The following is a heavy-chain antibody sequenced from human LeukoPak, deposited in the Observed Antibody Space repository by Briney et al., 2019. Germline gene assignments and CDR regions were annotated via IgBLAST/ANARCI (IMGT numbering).Heavy chain of an antibody. CDR2: IQYDGSNK. Sequence: GGSLRLSCAASGFTFSSYGMHWVRQAPGKGLEWVAFIQYDGSNKYYADSVKGRFTISRDNSKNTLYLQMNSLRAEDTAVYYCANEGVTMVRGVIHTYFDYWGQGTLVTVSS. D-gene: IGHD3-10*01. CDR1: GFTFSSYG. J-gene: IGHJ4*02. V-gene: IGHV3-30*02. CDR3: ANEGVTMVRGVIHTYFDY.